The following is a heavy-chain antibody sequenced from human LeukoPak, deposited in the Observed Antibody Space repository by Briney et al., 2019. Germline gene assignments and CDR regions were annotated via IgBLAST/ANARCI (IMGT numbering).Heavy chain of an antibody. CDR2: IYPGDSDT. CDR1: GYSFTSYW. CDR3: AREYYYDSSGYDGAFDI. V-gene: IGHV5-51*01. D-gene: IGHD3-22*01. J-gene: IGHJ3*02. Sequence: GESLKISCQGSGYSFTSYWIGWVRQMPGKGLEWMGIIYPGDSDTRYSPSFQGQVTISADKSISTAYLQWSSLKASDTAMYYCAREYYYDSSGYDGAFDIWGQGTMVTVSS.